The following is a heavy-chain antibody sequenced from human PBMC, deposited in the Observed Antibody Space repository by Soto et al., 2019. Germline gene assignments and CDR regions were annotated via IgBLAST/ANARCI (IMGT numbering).Heavy chain of an antibody. CDR2: INPNSGGT. V-gene: IGHV1-2*04. CDR3: ARDPGPSVAYCGGDCQSGMDV. CDR1: GYTFTGYY. Sequence: ASVKVSCKASGYTFTGYYMHWVRQAPGQGLEWMGWINPNSGGTNYAQKFQGWVTMTRDTSISTAYMELSRLRSDDTAVYYCARDPGPSVAYCGGDCQSGMDVCG. D-gene: IGHD2-21*02. J-gene: IGHJ6*02.